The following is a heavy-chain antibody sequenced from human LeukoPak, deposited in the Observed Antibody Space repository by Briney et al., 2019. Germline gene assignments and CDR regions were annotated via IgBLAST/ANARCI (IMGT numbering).Heavy chain of an antibody. CDR2: IYYSGST. CDR1: GGSISSYY. D-gene: IGHD1-1*01. Sequence: SETLSLTCTVSGGSISSYYWSWIRQPPGKGLEWIGYIYYSGSTNYNPSLKSRVTISVDTSKNQFSLKLSSVTAADTAVYYCARTTGDSYYDYYMDVWGKGTTVTVSS. J-gene: IGHJ6*03. V-gene: IGHV4-59*12. CDR3: ARTTGDSYYDYYMDV.